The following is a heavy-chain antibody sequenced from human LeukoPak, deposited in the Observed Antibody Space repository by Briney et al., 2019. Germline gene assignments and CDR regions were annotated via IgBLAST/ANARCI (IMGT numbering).Heavy chain of an antibody. CDR1: GGSISSSSYY. CDR3: ARHVVIAAADRSNWFDP. J-gene: IGHJ5*02. Sequence: SETLSLTCTVSGGSISSSSYYWGWIRQPPGKGLEWIGSIYYSGSTYYNPSLKSRVTISVDTSKNQFSLKLSSVTAADTAAYYCARHVVIAAADRSNWFDPWGQGTLVTVSS. CDR2: IYYSGST. D-gene: IGHD6-13*01. V-gene: IGHV4-39*01.